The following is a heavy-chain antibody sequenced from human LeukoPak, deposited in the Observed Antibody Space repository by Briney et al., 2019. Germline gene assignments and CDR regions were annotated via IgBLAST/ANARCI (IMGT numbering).Heavy chain of an antibody. J-gene: IGHJ6*03. Sequence: ASVKVSCKVSGYTLTELSMHWVRQAPGKGLEWMGGFDPEDGETIYAQKFQGRVTMTEDTSTDSAYMELSSLRSEDTAVYYCATRPYCSSTSCKKRSVARRVLGYYYMDVWGKGTTVTVSS. V-gene: IGHV1-24*01. CDR2: FDPEDGET. D-gene: IGHD2-2*01. CDR1: GYTLTELS. CDR3: ATRPYCSSTSCKKRSVARRVLGYYYMDV.